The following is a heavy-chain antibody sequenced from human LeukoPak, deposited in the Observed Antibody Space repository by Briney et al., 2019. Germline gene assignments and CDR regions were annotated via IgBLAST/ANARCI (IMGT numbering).Heavy chain of an antibody. J-gene: IGHJ5*02. CDR3: ARDGYYYGSGSYYRDNWFDP. D-gene: IGHD3-10*01. Sequence: GASVKVSCKASGYTFTGYYMHWVRQAPGQGLEWMGWINPNSGGTNYAQKFRGRVTMTRDTSISTAYMELSRLRSDDTAVYYCARDGYYYGSGSYYRDNWFDPWGQGTLVTVSS. CDR1: GYTFTGYY. V-gene: IGHV1-2*02. CDR2: INPNSGGT.